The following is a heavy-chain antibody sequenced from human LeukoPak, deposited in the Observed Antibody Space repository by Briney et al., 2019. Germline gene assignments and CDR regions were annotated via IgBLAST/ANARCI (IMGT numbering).Heavy chain of an antibody. CDR3: ATTPREYSSTWYYDY. Sequence: SETLSLTCTVSGGSISSYYWSWIRQPPGKGLEWIGSIYHSGSTDYNPSLKSRVTMSVDTSKKQFSLNLSSVTAADTAVYYCATTPREYSSTWYYDYWGQGILVTVSS. V-gene: IGHV4-59*04. CDR1: GGSISSYY. CDR2: IYHSGST. J-gene: IGHJ4*02. D-gene: IGHD6-13*01.